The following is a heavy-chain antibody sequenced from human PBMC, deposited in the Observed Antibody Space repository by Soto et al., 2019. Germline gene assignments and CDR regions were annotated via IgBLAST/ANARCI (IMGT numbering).Heavy chain of an antibody. CDR3: ARDGSRSAYCSSTSCYTGVLDYYGMDV. CDR1: GGSISSYY. Sequence: PSETLSLTCTVSGGSISSYYWSWIRQPAGKGLEWIGRIYTSGSTNYNPSLKSRVTMSVDTSKNQFALKLSSVTDADTAVYYCARDGSRSAYCSSTSCYTGVLDYYGMDVWGQGTTVTVSS. D-gene: IGHD2-2*02. J-gene: IGHJ6*02. CDR2: IYTSGST. V-gene: IGHV4-4*07.